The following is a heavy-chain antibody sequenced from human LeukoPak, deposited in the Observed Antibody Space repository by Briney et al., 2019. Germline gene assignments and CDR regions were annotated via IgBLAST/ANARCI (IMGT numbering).Heavy chain of an antibody. D-gene: IGHD3-16*01. CDR1: GFTVSSNY. CDR2: IYSGGST. J-gene: IGHJ4*02. CDR3: ARDSDVGDLFDY. Sequence: GGSLRLSCAASGFTVSSNYMSWVRQAPGKGLEWVSVIYSGGSTYYADSVKGRFTISRDNSKNTLYLQMNSLRAEDTAVYYCARDSDVGDLFDYWGQGTLVTVSS. V-gene: IGHV3-66*01.